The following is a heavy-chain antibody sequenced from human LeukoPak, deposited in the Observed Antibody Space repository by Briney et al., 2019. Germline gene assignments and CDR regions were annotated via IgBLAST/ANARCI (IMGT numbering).Heavy chain of an antibody. J-gene: IGHJ4*02. CDR2: SGSSGST. CDR1: GFTFSSYA. CDR3: AKDFWSGYYPKY. Sequence: QPGGSLRLSCAASGFTFSSYAMSWVRQAPGKGLEWVSGSGSSGSTHYADSVKGRFTISRDNSKNTLYLQMNSLRAEDTAVYYCAKDFWSGYYPKYWGQGTLVTVSS. V-gene: IGHV3-23*01. D-gene: IGHD3-3*01.